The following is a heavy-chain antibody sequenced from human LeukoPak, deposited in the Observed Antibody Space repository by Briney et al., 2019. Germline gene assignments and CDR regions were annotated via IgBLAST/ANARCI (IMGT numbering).Heavy chain of an antibody. CDR2: ISYDGSNK. D-gene: IGHD3-10*01. Sequence: GGSLRLSCAASGFTFSSYAMHWVRQAPGKGLEWVAVISYDGSNKYYADSVKGRFTISGDNSKNTLYLQMNSLRAEDTAVYYWARETGIKAFDNRGPGTMGNVSS. CDR3: ARETGIKAFDN. CDR1: GFTFSSYA. V-gene: IGHV3-30-3*01. J-gene: IGHJ3*02.